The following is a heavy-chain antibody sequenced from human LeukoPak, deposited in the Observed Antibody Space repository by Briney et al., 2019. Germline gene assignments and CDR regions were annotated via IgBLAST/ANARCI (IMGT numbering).Heavy chain of an antibody. D-gene: IGHD5-12*01. J-gene: IGHJ6*03. CDR2: IGSTTNSI. Sequence: PGGSLGLSCAASGFSFSSYEMNWVRQAPGKGLEWVSYIGSTTNSIYYADSVKGRFTISRDNAKKSLHLQMNSLRAEDTAVYYCARDEYSGLYYYMDVWGKGTTVTVSS. CDR1: GFSFSSYE. CDR3: ARDEYSGLYYYMDV. V-gene: IGHV3-48*03.